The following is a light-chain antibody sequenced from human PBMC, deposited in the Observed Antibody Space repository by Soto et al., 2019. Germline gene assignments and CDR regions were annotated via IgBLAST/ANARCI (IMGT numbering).Light chain of an antibody. CDR1: QSVSSN. Sequence: EIVVSQSPATLSVSPGERATLSCRASQSVSSNLAWYQQKPGQAPRLLIYGASTRATGIPARFSGSGSGTEFTLTISSLQSEDFAVYYCQQYGASPETFGQGTKVAIK. J-gene: IGKJ1*01. CDR3: QQYGASPET. CDR2: GAS. V-gene: IGKV3-15*01.